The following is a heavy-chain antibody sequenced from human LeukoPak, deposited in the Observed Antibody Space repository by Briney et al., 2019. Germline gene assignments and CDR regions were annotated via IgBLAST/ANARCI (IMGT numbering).Heavy chain of an antibody. CDR1: GFTFSTYT. V-gene: IGHV3-21*01. J-gene: IGHJ5*02. Sequence: GSLRLSCAASGFTFSTYTMNGVRQAPGKGLEWVSSISSMSSHKYYADSVEGRFTISRDNAKNSLFLQMNSLRVEDTAVYYCASKYWFDPWGQGTLVTVSS. CDR3: ASKYWFDP. CDR2: ISSMSSHK.